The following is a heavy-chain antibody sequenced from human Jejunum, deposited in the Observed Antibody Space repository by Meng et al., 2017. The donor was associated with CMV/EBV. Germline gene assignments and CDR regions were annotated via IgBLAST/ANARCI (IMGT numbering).Heavy chain of an antibody. CDR1: GFTFSSYA. J-gene: IGHJ6*02. Sequence: SGFTFSSYAMHWVRQAPGKGLEWVAVISYDGSNKYYADSVKGRFTISRDNSKNTLYLQMNSLRAEDTAVYYCVRDPGYPYYYGMDVWGQGTTVTVSS. CDR3: VRDPGYPYYYGMDV. D-gene: IGHD2-15*01. CDR2: ISYDGSNK. V-gene: IGHV3-30-3*01.